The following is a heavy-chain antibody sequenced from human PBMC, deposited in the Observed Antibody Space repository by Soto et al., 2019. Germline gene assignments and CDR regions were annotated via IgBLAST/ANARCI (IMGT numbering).Heavy chain of an antibody. CDR1: GGTFSSYT. V-gene: IGHV1-69*02. D-gene: IGHD3-16*01. CDR3: ARAKGGYFDY. Sequence: QVQLVQSGAEVKKPGSSVKVSCKASGGTFSSYTISWVRQAPGQGLEWMGRIIPILSIANYAQKFQGRVTITADKSTSTAYMELSSLRSEDTAVYYCARAKGGYFDYWGQGTLVTVSS. CDR2: IIPILSIA. J-gene: IGHJ4*02.